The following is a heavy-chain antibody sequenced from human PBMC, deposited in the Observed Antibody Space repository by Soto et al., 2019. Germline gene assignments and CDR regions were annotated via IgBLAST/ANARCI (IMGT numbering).Heavy chain of an antibody. J-gene: IGHJ4*02. CDR2: INPSGGST. V-gene: IGHV1-46*01. D-gene: IGHD6-13*01. Sequence: ASVKVSCKASGHTFTSYYMHWVRQAPGQGLEWMGIINPSGGSTSYAQKFQGRVTMTRDTSTSTAYMELRSLRSDDTAVYYCARGLAAAGTGVDFDYWGQGTLVTVSS. CDR1: GHTFTSYY. CDR3: ARGLAAAGTGVDFDY.